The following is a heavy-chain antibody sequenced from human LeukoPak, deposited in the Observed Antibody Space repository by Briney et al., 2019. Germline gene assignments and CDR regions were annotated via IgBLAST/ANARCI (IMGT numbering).Heavy chain of an antibody. V-gene: IGHV3-74*01. CDR2: INSDGSST. J-gene: IGHJ4*02. Sequence: GGSLRLSCAASGFTFSSYWMHWVRHAPGKGLVWVSGINSDGSSTSYADSVKGRFTISRDNAKNTLYLQMNSLRAEDTAVYYCARDTRYSGSYHSDYWGQGTLVTVSS. D-gene: IGHD1-26*01. CDR3: ARDTRYSGSYHSDY. CDR1: GFTFSSYW.